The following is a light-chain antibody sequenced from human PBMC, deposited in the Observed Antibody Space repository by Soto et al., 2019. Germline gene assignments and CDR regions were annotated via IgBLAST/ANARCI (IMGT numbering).Light chain of an antibody. V-gene: IGKV3-20*01. CDR1: QSVGSD. CDR2: AAS. J-gene: IGKJ1*01. CDR3: QQYGRPPWT. Sequence: EIVMTQSPATLSVSTGERATLSCRASQSVGSDLAWYQRKPGQAPRLVIYAASSRATGVPDRFSGSGSGTDFTLTISRLEPEDFAVYFCQQYGRPPWTFGQGTKVDIK.